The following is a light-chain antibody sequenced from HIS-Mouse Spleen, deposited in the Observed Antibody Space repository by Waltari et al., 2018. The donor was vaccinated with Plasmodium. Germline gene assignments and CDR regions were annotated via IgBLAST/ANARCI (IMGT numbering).Light chain of an antibody. CDR3: QQYYSYPFT. Sequence: AIRMTQSPSSSPASTGVRVTITCRASQGISSYLAWYQQKPGKAPKLLIYAASTLQSGVPSRFSGSGSGTDFTLTISCLQSEDFATYYCQQYYSYPFTFGPGTKVDIK. V-gene: IGKV1-8*01. J-gene: IGKJ3*01. CDR2: AAS. CDR1: QGISSY.